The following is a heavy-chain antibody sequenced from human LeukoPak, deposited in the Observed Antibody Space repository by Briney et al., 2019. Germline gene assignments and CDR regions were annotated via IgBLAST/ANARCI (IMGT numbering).Heavy chain of an antibody. V-gene: IGHV3-23*01. D-gene: IGHD6-13*01. CDR1: GFTFSSYA. Sequence: GGSLRLSCAASGFTFSSYAMSWVRQAPGKGLEWVSTISGSGDSTYYADSVKGRFTISRDNSKNTLYLQMNSLRAEDTAVYYCAKVRIAAAGFDYWGQGTLVTVSS. CDR2: ISGSGDST. J-gene: IGHJ4*02. CDR3: AKVRIAAAGFDY.